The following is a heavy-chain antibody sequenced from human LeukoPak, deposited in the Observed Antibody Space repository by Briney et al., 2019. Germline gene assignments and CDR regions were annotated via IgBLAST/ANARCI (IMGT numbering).Heavy chain of an antibody. CDR3: ARVSIVPLVYFQH. V-gene: IGHV4-34*01. CDR1: GGSFSAYY. J-gene: IGHJ1*01. CDR2: IYYSGST. D-gene: IGHD6-6*01. Sequence: SETLSLTCAVYGGSFSAYYWTWIRQPPGKGLEWIGSIYYSGSTYYNPSLKSRVTISVDTSKNQFSLKLSSVTAADTAVYYCARVSIVPLVYFQHWGQGTLVTVSS.